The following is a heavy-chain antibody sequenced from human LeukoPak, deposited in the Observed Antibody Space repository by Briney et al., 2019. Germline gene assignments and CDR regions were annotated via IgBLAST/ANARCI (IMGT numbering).Heavy chain of an antibody. CDR3: ARGGYSYGRGVTYFDY. CDR2: IIPIFGTA. CDR1: GCTFSSYA. V-gene: IGHV1-69*06. D-gene: IGHD5-18*01. J-gene: IGHJ4*02. Sequence: GSSVKVSCKASGCTFSSYAISWVRQAPGQGLEWMGRIIPIFGTANYAQKFQGRVTITADKSTSTAYMELNSLRSEDTAVYYCARGGYSYGRGVTYFDYWGQGTLVTVSS.